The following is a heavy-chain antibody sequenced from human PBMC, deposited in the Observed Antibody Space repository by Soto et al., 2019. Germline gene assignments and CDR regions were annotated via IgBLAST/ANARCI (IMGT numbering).Heavy chain of an antibody. V-gene: IGHV4-34*01. D-gene: IGHD3-9*01. J-gene: IGHJ6*02. CDR3: ARGGDIFGGGYYYYYYGMDV. CDR2: INHSGST. Sequence: PSEILSLTCAVYGGSFSGYYWSWIRQPPGKGLEWIGEINHSGSTNYNPSLKSRVTISVDTSKNQFSLKLSSVTAADTAVYYCARGGDIFGGGYYYYYYGMDVWGQGTTVTV. CDR1: GGSFSGYY.